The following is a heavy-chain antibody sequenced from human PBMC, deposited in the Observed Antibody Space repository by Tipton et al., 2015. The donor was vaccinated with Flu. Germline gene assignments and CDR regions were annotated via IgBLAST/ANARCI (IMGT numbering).Heavy chain of an antibody. CDR3: VRGSSGWYGIDY. D-gene: IGHD6-19*01. CDR1: GFTLSRYW. J-gene: IGHJ4*02. CDR2: INSDASSI. V-gene: IGHV3-74*01. Sequence: SLRLSCAASGFTLSRYWMHWVRQAPGKGLVWVSRINSDASSIDYADSVKGRFTISRDNAKNTLYLQMNSLRAEDTAVYYCVRGSSGWYGIDYWGQGTLVTVPS.